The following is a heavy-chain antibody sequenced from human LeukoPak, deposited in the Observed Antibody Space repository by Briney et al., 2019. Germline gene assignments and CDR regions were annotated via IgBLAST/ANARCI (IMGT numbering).Heavy chain of an antibody. D-gene: IGHD3-9*01. CDR1: GFTFSSYS. V-gene: IGHV3-48*02. Sequence: GGSLRLSCAASGFTFSSYSMTWVRQAPGKGLEWVSYISSSSSTIYYADSVKGRFTISRDNTKNSLYLQMNSLRDEDTAVYYCASPPLTSYYYGMDVWGQGTTVTVSS. CDR3: ASPPLTSYYYGMDV. J-gene: IGHJ6*02. CDR2: ISSSSSTI.